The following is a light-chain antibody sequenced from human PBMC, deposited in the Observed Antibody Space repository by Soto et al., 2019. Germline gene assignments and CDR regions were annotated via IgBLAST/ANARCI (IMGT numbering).Light chain of an antibody. V-gene: IGKV2D-29*01. CDR3: MQGVQLPWT. CDR1: QSLLHSDGKTH. Sequence: DIVMTQTPLSLSVTPGQPASISCKSSQSLLHSDGKTHFYWYLQKPGQPPQLLIYEVSNRFSGVXYXXSGSGSVTSLTMKISRVEAEDVGVYHCMQGVQLPWTFGQGTKVEIK. CDR2: EVS. J-gene: IGKJ1*01.